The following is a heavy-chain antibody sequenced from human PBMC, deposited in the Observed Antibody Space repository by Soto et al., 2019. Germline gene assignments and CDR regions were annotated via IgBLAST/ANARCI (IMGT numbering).Heavy chain of an antibody. D-gene: IGHD5-12*01. CDR3: ASGGYSGYGDNYYYYGMDV. CDR1: GGSVSSGSYY. J-gene: IGHJ6*02. CDR2: IYYSGST. V-gene: IGHV4-61*01. Sequence: SETLSLTCTVSGGSVSSGSYYWSWIRQPPGKGLEWIGYIYYSGSTNYNPSLKSRVTISVDTSKNQFSLKLSSVTAADTAVYYCASGGYSGYGDNYYYYGMDVWGQGTTVTVSS.